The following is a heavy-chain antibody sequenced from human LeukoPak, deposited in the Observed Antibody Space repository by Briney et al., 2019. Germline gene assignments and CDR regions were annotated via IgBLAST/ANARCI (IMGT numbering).Heavy chain of an antibody. Sequence: PGRSLRLSCAASGFTFSSYAMHWVRQAPGKGLEWVAVISYDGSNKYYADSVKGRFTISRDNSKNTLYLQMNSLRAEDTAVYYCARDHYSSRWLDYWGQGTLVTVSS. D-gene: IGHD6-13*01. J-gene: IGHJ4*02. CDR1: GFTFSSYA. V-gene: IGHV3-30-3*01. CDR3: ARDHYSSRWLDY. CDR2: ISYDGSNK.